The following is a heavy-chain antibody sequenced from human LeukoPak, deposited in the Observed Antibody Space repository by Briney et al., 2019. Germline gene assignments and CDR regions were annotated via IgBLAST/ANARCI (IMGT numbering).Heavy chain of an antibody. Sequence: PSETLSLTCAVYGGSFRGYFWGWVRQTPGKGLEWLGQITHNGGTNYMPSLSGRVSVFQDVSKNQFSLKLSSVTAADTGAYYCARGNSGSHWGDHYFYMDVWGKGTTVIVSS. D-gene: IGHD1-26*01. J-gene: IGHJ6*03. V-gene: IGHV4-34*01. CDR1: GGSFRGYF. CDR3: ARGNSGSHWGDHYFYMDV. CDR2: ITHNGGT.